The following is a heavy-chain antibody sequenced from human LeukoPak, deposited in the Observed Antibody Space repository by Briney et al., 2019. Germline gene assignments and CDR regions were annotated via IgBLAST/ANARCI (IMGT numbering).Heavy chain of an antibody. Sequence: GGSLRLSCAASGFTFSSYAMSWVRQAPGKGREWVLAISGSGGSTYYADSVKGRFTISRDNSKNTLYLQMNSLRAEDTAVYYCAKEGGYSGYEYYYYGMDVWGQGTTVTVSS. V-gene: IGHV3-23*01. J-gene: IGHJ6*02. CDR3: AKEGGYSGYEYYYYGMDV. CDR1: GFTFSSYA. CDR2: ISGSGGST. D-gene: IGHD5-12*01.